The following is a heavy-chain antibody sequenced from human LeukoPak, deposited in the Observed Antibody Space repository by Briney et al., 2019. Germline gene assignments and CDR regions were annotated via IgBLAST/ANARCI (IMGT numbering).Heavy chain of an antibody. D-gene: IGHD3-22*01. V-gene: IGHV4-39*07. J-gene: IGHJ4*02. Sequence: SETLSLTCTVSGGSISSSSYCWGWIRQPPGKGLEWIGSIYYSGSTYYNPSLKSRVTISVDTSKNQFSLKLSSVTAADTAVYYCARVTGYMIEDYFDYWGQGTLVTVSS. CDR3: ARVTGYMIEDYFDY. CDR1: GGSISSSSYC. CDR2: IYYSGST.